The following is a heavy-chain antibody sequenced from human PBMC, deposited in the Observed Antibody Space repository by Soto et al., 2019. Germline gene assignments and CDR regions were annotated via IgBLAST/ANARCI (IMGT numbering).Heavy chain of an antibody. V-gene: IGHV4-39*01. CDR2: IYYSGST. CDR1: GGSISSSSYY. CDR3: ARHHRGAVAGPGGWFDP. Sequence: SETLYLACTVSGGSISSSSYYWGWIRQPPGKGLEWIGSIYYSGSTYYNPSLKSRVTISVDTSKNQFSLKLSSVTAADTAVYYCARHHRGAVAGPGGWFDPWGQGTLVTVSS. J-gene: IGHJ5*02. D-gene: IGHD6-19*01.